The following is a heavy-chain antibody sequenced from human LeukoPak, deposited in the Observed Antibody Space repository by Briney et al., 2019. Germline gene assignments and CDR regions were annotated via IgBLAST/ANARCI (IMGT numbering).Heavy chain of an antibody. D-gene: IGHD3-16*01. Sequence: ASVKVSCKASGYTFTGYYMHWVRQAPGQGLEWMGWINPNSGGTNYAQKFQGRVTITADESTSTAYMELSSLRSEDTAVYYCARLRLGEPPGYYYYYMDVWGKGTTVTVSS. V-gene: IGHV1-2*02. J-gene: IGHJ6*03. CDR1: GYTFTGYY. CDR2: INPNSGGT. CDR3: ARLRLGEPPGYYYYYMDV.